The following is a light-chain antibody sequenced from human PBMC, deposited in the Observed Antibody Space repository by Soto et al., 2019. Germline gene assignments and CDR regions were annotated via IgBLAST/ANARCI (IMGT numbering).Light chain of an antibody. V-gene: IGKV3-20*01. Sequence: EIVLTQSPGTLSLSPGERASLSCRASQSIANSLAWYQQKPGQAPRLLIFGASNRATGIPDRFSGSVSGTDFTLTTSRLEPEDCAVYHCQQYCGSPTTFGHGTKV. CDR1: QSIANS. CDR2: GAS. CDR3: QQYCGSPTT. J-gene: IGKJ1*01.